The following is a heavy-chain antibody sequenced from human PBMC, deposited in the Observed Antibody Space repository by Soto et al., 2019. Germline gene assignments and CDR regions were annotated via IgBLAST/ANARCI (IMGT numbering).Heavy chain of an antibody. CDR2: IIPIFGTA. V-gene: IGHV1-69*01. J-gene: IGHJ5*02. CDR3: ARMAFYYGSGSYYRYWFDP. Sequence: QVQLVQSGAEVKKPGSSVKVSCKASGGTFSSYAISWVRQAPGQGLEWMGGIIPIFGTANYAQKFQGRVTITADDSTSTAYMELSSLRSEDTAVYYCARMAFYYGSGSYYRYWFDPWGQGTLVTVSS. CDR1: GGTFSSYA. D-gene: IGHD3-10*01.